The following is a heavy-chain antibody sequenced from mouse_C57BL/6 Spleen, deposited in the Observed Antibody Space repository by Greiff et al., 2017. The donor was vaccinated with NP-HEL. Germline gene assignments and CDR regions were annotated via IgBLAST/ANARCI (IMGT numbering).Heavy chain of an antibody. CDR3: ARSITTLVATEAMDY. CDR1: GYTFTSYW. CDR2: IDPSDSYT. V-gene: IGHV1-69*01. D-gene: IGHD1-1*01. Sequence: QVQLQQPGAELVMPGASVKLSCKASGYTFTSYWMHWVKQRPGQGLEWIGVIDPSDSYTNYNQKFKGKSTLTVDKSSSTAYMQLSSMTSEDSAVYYCARSITTLVATEAMDYWGQGTAVTVSS. J-gene: IGHJ4*01.